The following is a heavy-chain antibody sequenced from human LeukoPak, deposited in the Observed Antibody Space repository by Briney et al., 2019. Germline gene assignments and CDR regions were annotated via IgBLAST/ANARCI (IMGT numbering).Heavy chain of an antibody. Sequence: SVKVSCKASGGTFSSYAISWVRQAPGQGLEWMGGIIPIFGTANYAQKFQGRVTITADESTSTAYMELSSLRSEDTAVYYCAREGDIVLIRGGNWFDPWGQGTLVTVSS. V-gene: IGHV1-69*13. J-gene: IGHJ5*02. CDR3: AREGDIVLIRGGNWFDP. CDR2: IIPIFGTA. D-gene: IGHD2-8*01. CDR1: GGTFSSYA.